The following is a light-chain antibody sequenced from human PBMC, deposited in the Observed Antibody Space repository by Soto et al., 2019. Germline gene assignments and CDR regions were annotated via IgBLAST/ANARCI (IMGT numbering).Light chain of an antibody. CDR1: SSNIGRNT. CDR2: RNN. V-gene: IGLV1-44*01. CDR3: AAWDDSLSDYL. Sequence: QSVLTQAPSASETPGQRVTISCSGGSSNIGRNTVNWYQQLPGTAPKLLIYRNNRRPSGVPDRFSGSKSGTSASLAISGLQSEDEAYYYCAAWDDSLSDYLFGTGPKVTVL. J-gene: IGLJ1*01.